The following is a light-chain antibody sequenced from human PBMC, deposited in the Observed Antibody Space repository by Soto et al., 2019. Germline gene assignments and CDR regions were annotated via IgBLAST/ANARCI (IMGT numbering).Light chain of an antibody. CDR2: GAS. V-gene: IGKV1-9*01. CDR3: QQLNSFPIP. Sequence: IQLTQSPSSLSASVGDRVTITCRASQGISSFLAWYQQKPGKAPKLLIYGASTLQSGVPSRVSGSGSGTDFTRTSGSLQPEDGATYYCQQLNSFPIPFGPGTKVDIK. J-gene: IGKJ3*01. CDR1: QGISSF.